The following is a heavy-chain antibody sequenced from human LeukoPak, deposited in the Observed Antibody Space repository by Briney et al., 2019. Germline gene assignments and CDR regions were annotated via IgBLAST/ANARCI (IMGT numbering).Heavy chain of an antibody. J-gene: IGHJ4*02. CDR2: INHSGST. D-gene: IGHD3-22*01. V-gene: IGHV4-34*01. CDR1: GGSFSGCY. CDR3: ARANTMIVVVNPFDY. Sequence: SETLSLTCAVYGGSFSGCYWSWIRQPPGKGLEWIGEINHSGSTNYNPSLKSRVTISVDTSKNQFSLKLSSVTAADTAVYYCARANTMIVVVNPFDYWGQGTLVTVSS.